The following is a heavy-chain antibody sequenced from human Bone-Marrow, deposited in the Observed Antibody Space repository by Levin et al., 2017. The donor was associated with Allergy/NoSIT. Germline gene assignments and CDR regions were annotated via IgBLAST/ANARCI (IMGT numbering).Heavy chain of an antibody. D-gene: IGHD5-24*01. J-gene: IGHJ4*02. Sequence: PGGSLRLSCAASGFSFSNSWMSWVRQAPGKGLEWVGRINSKSDGGTIDYAAPVKGRFTISRDDSKNTQYLQMNSLKIEDTAVYYCTAPPKEGGGYNRVLDYWGQGTLVTVSS. CDR2: INSKSDGGTI. CDR3: TAPPKEGGGYNRVLDY. V-gene: IGHV3-15*01. CDR1: GFSFSNSW.